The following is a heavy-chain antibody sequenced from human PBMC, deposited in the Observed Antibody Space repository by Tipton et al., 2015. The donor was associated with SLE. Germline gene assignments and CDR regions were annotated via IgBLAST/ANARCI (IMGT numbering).Heavy chain of an antibody. Sequence: TLSLTCTVSGGSISSYYWSWIRQPPGKGLEWIGYIYYSGGTNYNPSLKSRVTISVDTSKNQFSLKLSSVTAADTAVYYCARQGAVAGFDYWGQGTLVTVSS. V-gene: IGHV4-59*08. CDR1: GGSISSYY. J-gene: IGHJ4*02. CDR3: ARQGAVAGFDY. D-gene: IGHD6-19*01. CDR2: IYYSGGT.